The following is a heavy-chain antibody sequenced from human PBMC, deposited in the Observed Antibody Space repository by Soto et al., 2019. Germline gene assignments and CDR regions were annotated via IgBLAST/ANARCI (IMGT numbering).Heavy chain of an antibody. CDR3: ARDLGQLWLQNYYYSGMDV. CDR2: INSSGGST. J-gene: IGHJ6*02. Sequence: DASVQVSCQASGYTFTSYFMHWVRPAPAQGLAWVGIINSSGGSTSYAQKFHGRVTMTMDTSTSTVYMELRGLRSEDTAVHYCARDLGQLWLQNYYYSGMDVWGQGTTVTVSS. V-gene: IGHV1-46*01. D-gene: IGHD5-18*01. CDR1: GYTFTSYF.